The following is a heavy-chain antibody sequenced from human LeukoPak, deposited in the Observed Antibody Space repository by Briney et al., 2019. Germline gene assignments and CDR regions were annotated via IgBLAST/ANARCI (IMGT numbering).Heavy chain of an antibody. D-gene: IGHD2-21*02. J-gene: IGHJ6*02. CDR2: IKQDGSEK. Sequence: GGSLRLSCAASGFTFSSYWMSWDRQAPGKGLEWVANIKQDGSEKYYVDSVKGRFTISRDNAKNSLYLQMNSLRAEDTAVYYCARERGCGGDCSRYYYYGMDVWGQGTTVTVSS. CDR3: ARERGCGGDCSRYYYYGMDV. V-gene: IGHV3-7*01. CDR1: GFTFSSYW.